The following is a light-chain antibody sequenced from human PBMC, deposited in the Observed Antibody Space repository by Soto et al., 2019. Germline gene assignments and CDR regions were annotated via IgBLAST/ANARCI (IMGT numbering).Light chain of an antibody. CDR1: QSGGRN. V-gene: IGKV3-15*01. Sequence: EIVVTHSPGILSVSPGDRATLSCRASQSGGRNLAWYQQKPGQATTLLIYAASTRATGLPARFSGSGSVTDFTLSISSLQSEDFAVYYCQEYSKWPLFTFGPGTRVDIK. CDR2: AAS. CDR3: QEYSKWPLFT. J-gene: IGKJ3*01.